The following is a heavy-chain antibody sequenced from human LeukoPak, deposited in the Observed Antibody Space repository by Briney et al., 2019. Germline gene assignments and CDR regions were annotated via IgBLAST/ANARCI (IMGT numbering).Heavy chain of an antibody. J-gene: IGHJ4*02. V-gene: IGHV3-23*01. CDR3: AKRGRDSSGWYFDY. CDR2: ISGSGGST. CDR1: GFTFSSYA. D-gene: IGHD6-19*01. Sequence: GGSLRLSCAASGFTFSSYAMSWVRQAPGKGLEWVSAISGSGGSTHYADSVKGRFTISRDNSKNTLYLQMNSLRAEDTAVYYCAKRGRDSSGWYFDYWGQGTLVTVSS.